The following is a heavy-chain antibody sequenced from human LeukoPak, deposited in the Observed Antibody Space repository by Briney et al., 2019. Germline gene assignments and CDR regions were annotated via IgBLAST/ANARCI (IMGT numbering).Heavy chain of an antibody. V-gene: IGHV7-4-1*02. CDR2: INPNTGNP. J-gene: IGHJ5*02. CDR1: GYIFTSYA. D-gene: IGHD5-18*01. CDR3: AREGGSSGYSYGYNWFAP. Sequence: GASVKVSCKASGYIFTSYAMNWVRQAPGQRLEWMGWINPNTGNPTYAQGFTGRFVFSLDTSVNTAYLQISSLKVDDTAVYYCAREGGSSGYSYGYNWFAPWGQGTLVTVSS.